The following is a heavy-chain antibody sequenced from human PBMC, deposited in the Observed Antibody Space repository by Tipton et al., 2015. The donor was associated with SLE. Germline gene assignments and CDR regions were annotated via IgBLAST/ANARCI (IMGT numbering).Heavy chain of an antibody. CDR3: ARGGGSGWYYFDY. Sequence: TLSLTCTVSGGSISSHYWSWIRQPPGKGLEWIGYIYYSGSTNYNPSLKSRVTISVDTSKNQFSLKLSSVTAADTAVYYCARGGGSGWYYFDYWGQGTLVTVSS. V-gene: IGHV4-59*11. D-gene: IGHD6-19*01. CDR1: GGSISSHY. J-gene: IGHJ4*02. CDR2: IYYSGST.